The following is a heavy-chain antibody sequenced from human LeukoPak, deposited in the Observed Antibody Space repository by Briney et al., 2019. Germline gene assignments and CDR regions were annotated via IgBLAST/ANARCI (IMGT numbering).Heavy chain of an antibody. Sequence: ASVKVSCKASGYTFTSYDINWVRQATGQGLEWMGWMDPNSGNTGYAQKFQGRVTMTGNTSISTAYMELSSLRSEDTAVYYCARADRGDSSSWHVLSYGMDVWGQGTTVTVSS. CDR3: ARADRGDSSSWHVLSYGMDV. CDR1: GYTFTSYD. CDR2: MDPNSGNT. J-gene: IGHJ6*02. D-gene: IGHD6-13*01. V-gene: IGHV1-8*01.